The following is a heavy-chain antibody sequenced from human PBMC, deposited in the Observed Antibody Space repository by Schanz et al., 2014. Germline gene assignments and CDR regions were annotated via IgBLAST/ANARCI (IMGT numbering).Heavy chain of an antibody. D-gene: IGHD3-10*01. V-gene: IGHV3-33*03. CDR2: IWYDGSNK. CDR3: ARPALWFGDNCFDP. J-gene: IGHJ5*02. Sequence: VQLLESGGGLVQPGGSLRLSCAASGFTFSSYGMHWVRQAPGKGLEWVAVIWYDGSNKYYADSVKGRFTISRDNAKNTLYLQMNSLRAEDTAVYYCARPALWFGDNCFDPWGQGTLVTVSS. CDR1: GFTFSSYG.